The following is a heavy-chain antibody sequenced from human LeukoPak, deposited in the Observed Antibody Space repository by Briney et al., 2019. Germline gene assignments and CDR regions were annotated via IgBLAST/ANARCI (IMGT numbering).Heavy chain of an antibody. CDR2: IYYSGST. V-gene: IGHV4-39*07. CDR1: GDSISTSSYY. J-gene: IGHJ3*02. CDR3: ATLTGGDDAFDI. D-gene: IGHD4-23*01. Sequence: SETLSLTCSVSGDSISTSSYYWGWIRQPPGKGLEWIGTIYYSGSTYYNPSLKSRVTISVLTSKNRFSLKLSSMTAADTAVYYCATLTGGDDAFDIWGQGTMVTVSS.